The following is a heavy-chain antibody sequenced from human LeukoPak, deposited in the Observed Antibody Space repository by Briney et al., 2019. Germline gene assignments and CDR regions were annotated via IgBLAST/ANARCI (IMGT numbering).Heavy chain of an antibody. V-gene: IGHV3-64*01. CDR3: ARWLVPGYFDY. J-gene: IGHJ4*02. D-gene: IGHD6-19*01. CDR2: ISSNGGST. CDR1: GFTFSSYA. Sequence: PGGSLRLSCAASGFTFSSYAMHWVRQAPGKGLEYVSAISSNGGSTYYANSVKGRFTISRDNSKNTLYLQMGSLRAEDMAVYYCARWLVPGYFDYWGQGTLVTVSS.